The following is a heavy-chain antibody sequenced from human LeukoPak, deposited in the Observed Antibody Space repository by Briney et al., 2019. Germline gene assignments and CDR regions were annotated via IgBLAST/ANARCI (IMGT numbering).Heavy chain of an antibody. J-gene: IGHJ6*03. D-gene: IGHD6-13*01. V-gene: IGHV4-34*01. CDR1: GGSFSGYY. Sequence: SETLSLTCAVYGGSFSGYYWSWIRQPPGKGLEWIGEINHSGSTNYNPSLKSRVTISVDTSKNQFSLKLSSVTAADTAVYYCARGPGSSWYYYYYYMDVWGKGTTVTVPS. CDR3: ARGPGSSWYYYYYYMDV. CDR2: INHSGST.